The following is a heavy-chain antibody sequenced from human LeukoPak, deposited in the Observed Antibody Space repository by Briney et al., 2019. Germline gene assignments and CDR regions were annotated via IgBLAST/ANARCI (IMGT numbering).Heavy chain of an antibody. J-gene: IGHJ3*02. V-gene: IGHV4-39*07. Sequence: PSETLSLTCTVSGGSISSSSYYWGWIRQPPGKGLEWIGSIYYSGGTYYNPSLKSRVTISVDTSKNQFSLKLSSVTAADTAVYYCARSPSRHDYVWGSYRVDAFDIWGQGTMVTVSS. CDR2: IYYSGGT. CDR3: ARSPSRHDYVWGSYRVDAFDI. CDR1: GGSISSSSYY. D-gene: IGHD3-16*02.